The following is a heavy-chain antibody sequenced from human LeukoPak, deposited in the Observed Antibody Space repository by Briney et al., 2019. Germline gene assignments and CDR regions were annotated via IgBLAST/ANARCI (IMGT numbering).Heavy chain of an antibody. J-gene: IGHJ5*02. Sequence: ASVKVSCKASGYTFTSYYMHWVRQAPGQGLEWMGIINPSGGSTSYAQKFQGRVTMTRDTSTSTVYMELSSLRSGDTAVYYCARSITRRALMVYAWRTWGQGTLVTVSS. CDR3: ARSITRRALMVYAWRT. CDR2: INPSGGST. V-gene: IGHV1-46*01. D-gene: IGHD2-8*01. CDR1: GYTFTSYY.